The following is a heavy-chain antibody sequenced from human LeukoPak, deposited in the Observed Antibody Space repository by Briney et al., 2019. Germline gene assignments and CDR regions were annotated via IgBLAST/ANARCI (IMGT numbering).Heavy chain of an antibody. D-gene: IGHD3-22*01. J-gene: IGHJ3*02. CDR1: GGSISSGSYY. Sequence: SQTLSLTCTVSGGSISSGSYYWSWIRQPAGKGLEWIGRIYTSGSTNYNPSFKSRVTISVDTSKNQFSLKLSSVTAADTAVYYCARDGTYYYDSSGPPTNFDIWGQGTMVTVSS. CDR2: IYTSGST. V-gene: IGHV4-61*02. CDR3: ARDGTYYYDSSGPPTNFDI.